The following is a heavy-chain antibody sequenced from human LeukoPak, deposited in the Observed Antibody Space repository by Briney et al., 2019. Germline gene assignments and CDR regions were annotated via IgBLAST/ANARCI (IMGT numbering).Heavy chain of an antibody. CDR1: GYTFRSYE. D-gene: IGHD3-16*02. CDR3: ARSEARFMLS. Sequence: GGSLRLSCAASGYTFRSYEMNWVRQAPGKGLEWVSFISNSGDSIYYADSVKGRFTISRDNAKNSLFLQMNSLRAEDTAVYYCARSEARFMLSWGQGTLVTVSS. CDR2: ISNSGDSI. V-gene: IGHV3-48*03. J-gene: IGHJ4*02.